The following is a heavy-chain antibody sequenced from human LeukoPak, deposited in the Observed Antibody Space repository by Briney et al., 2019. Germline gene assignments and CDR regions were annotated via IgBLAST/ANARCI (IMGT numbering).Heavy chain of an antibody. J-gene: IGHJ6*03. Sequence: ASVKVSCKASGYTFTSYGISWVRQAPGQGLEWMGWISAYNGNTNYAQKLQGRVTMTTDTSTSTDYMELRSLRSDDTAVYYCASNSFGGGIVVVPGAIRYYYHYMDVWGKGTTVTVSS. V-gene: IGHV1-18*01. CDR2: ISAYNGNT. D-gene: IGHD2-2*02. CDR3: ASNSFGGGIVVVPGAIRYYYHYMDV. CDR1: GYTFTSYG.